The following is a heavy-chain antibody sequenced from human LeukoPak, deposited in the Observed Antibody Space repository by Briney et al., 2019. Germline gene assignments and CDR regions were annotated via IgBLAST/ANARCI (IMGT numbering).Heavy chain of an antibody. D-gene: IGHD4/OR15-4a*01. J-gene: IGHJ3*02. Sequence: GASVKVSCKASGYTFTSYGISWVRQAPGQGLEWMGWINPNSGGTNYAQKFQGRVTMTRDTSISTAYMELSRLRSDDTAVYYCARDRLRDAFDIWGQGTMVTVSS. V-gene: IGHV1-2*02. CDR2: INPNSGGT. CDR1: GYTFTSYG. CDR3: ARDRLRDAFDI.